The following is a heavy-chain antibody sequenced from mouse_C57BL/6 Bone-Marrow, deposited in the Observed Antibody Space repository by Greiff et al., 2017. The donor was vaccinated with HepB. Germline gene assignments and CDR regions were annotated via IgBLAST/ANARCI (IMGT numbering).Heavy chain of an antibody. CDR1: GFTFSSYG. V-gene: IGHV5-6*01. Sequence: EVKLMESGGDLVKPGGSLKLSCAASGFTFSSYGMSWVRQTPDKRLEWVATISSGGSYTYYPDSVKGRFTISRDNAKNTLYLQMSSLKSEDTAMYYCARHAYDGYLYYFDYWGQGTTLTVSS. CDR3: ARHAYDGYLYYFDY. J-gene: IGHJ2*01. D-gene: IGHD2-3*01. CDR2: ISSGGSYT.